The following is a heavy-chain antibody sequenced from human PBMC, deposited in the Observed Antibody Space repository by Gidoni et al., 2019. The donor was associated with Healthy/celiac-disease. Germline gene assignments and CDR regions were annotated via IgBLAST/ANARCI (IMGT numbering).Heavy chain of an antibody. V-gene: IGHV4-34*01. CDR3: ARGYDYGGNLPWFDP. CDR1: GGSFSGYY. CDR2: INHSGST. D-gene: IGHD4-17*01. J-gene: IGHJ5*02. Sequence: QVQLQQWGAGLLKPSETLSLTCAVYGGSFSGYYWSWIRQPPGKGLEWIGEINHSGSTNYNPSLKSRVTISVDTSKNQFSLKLSSVTAADTAVYYCARGYDYGGNLPWFDPWGQGTLVTVSS.